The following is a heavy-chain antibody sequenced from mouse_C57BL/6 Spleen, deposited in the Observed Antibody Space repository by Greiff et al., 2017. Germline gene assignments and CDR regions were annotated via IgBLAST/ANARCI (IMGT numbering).Heavy chain of an antibody. CDR2: ISSGSSTI. V-gene: IGHV5-17*01. CDR1: GFPFRDYG. J-gene: IGHJ3*01. Sequence: EVQLVESGGGFVKPGGSLKLSCAPSGFPFRDYGTHWVRQAPETGLEWVAYISSGSSTIYYADTVKGRFTLSRDNGENTLFLEMTSLRSEDTAMYYCARGYSNGFAYWGEGALVTVS. D-gene: IGHD2-5*01. CDR3: ARGYSNGFAY.